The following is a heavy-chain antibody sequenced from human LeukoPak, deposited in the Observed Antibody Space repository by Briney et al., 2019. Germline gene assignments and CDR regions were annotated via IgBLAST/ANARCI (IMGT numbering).Heavy chain of an antibody. D-gene: IGHD2-2*01. V-gene: IGHV4-38-2*01. CDR2: SYHTGSA. CDR1: GYSFTSGHY. J-gene: IGHJ4*02. Sequence: SETMSLTCSVSGYSFTSGHYWGWIRQPPGKGLEWIANSYHTGSAHYNPSLKSRVTISVDTSKNQFSLKLSSVTAADTAVYYCARYCTSTTCILRGFDYWGQGTLVTVSS. CDR3: ARYCTSTTCILRGFDY.